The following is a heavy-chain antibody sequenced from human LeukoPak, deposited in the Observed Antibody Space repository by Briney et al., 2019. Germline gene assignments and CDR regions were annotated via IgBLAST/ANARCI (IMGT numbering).Heavy chain of an antibody. V-gene: IGHV1-18*01. J-gene: IGHJ3*02. CDR3: ARDVLLWFGPLGPDAFDI. Sequence: ASVKVSCKASGYTFTSYGISWVRQAPGQGLEWMGWISAYNGNTNYAQKLQGRVTMTTDTSTSTAYMELRSLRSDDTAVYYCARDVLLWFGPLGPDAFDIWGQGTMVTVSS. CDR1: GYTFTSYG. D-gene: IGHD3-10*01. CDR2: ISAYNGNT.